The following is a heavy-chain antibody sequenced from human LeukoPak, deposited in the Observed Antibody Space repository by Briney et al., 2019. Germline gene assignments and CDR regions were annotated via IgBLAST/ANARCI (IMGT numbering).Heavy chain of an antibody. D-gene: IGHD6-25*01. CDR2: IYHSGST. V-gene: IGHV4-39*07. CDR1: GGSISSSSYY. Sequence: SETLSLTCTVSGGSISSSSYYWGWIRQPPGKGLEWIGSIYHSGSTYYNPSLKSRVTISVDTSKNQFSLKLSSVTAADTAVYYCARVRSGAMHYWGQGTLVTVSS. CDR3: ARVRSGAMHY. J-gene: IGHJ4*02.